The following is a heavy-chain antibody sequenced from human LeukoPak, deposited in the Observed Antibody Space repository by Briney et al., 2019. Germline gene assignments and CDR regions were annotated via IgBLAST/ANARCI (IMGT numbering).Heavy chain of an antibody. CDR1: GYAFTGYY. V-gene: IGHV1-2*02. CDR3: ARDYYDSSPYYYYGMDV. Sequence: ASVKVSCKASGYAFTGYYMHWVRQAPGQGLEWMGWINPNSGGTNYAQKFQGRVTMTRDTSISTAYMELSRLRSDDTAVHYCARDYYDSSPYYYYGMDVWGQGTTVTVSS. J-gene: IGHJ6*02. CDR2: INPNSGGT. D-gene: IGHD3-22*01.